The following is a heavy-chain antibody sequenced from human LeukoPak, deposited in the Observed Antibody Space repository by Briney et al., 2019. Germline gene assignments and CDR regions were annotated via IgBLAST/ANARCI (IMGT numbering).Heavy chain of an antibody. CDR2: IYYSGST. J-gene: IGHJ4*02. CDR3: ARGRGYGSGSYYRYYFDY. V-gene: IGHV4-59*08. Sequence: MTSETLSLTCTVSGGSISSFYWSWIRLPPGKGLEWIGYIYYSGSTNYNPSLKSRVTISVDTSKNQFSLKLSSVTAADTAVYYCARGRGYGSGSYYRYYFDYWGQGTLVTVSS. D-gene: IGHD3-10*01. CDR1: GGSISSFY.